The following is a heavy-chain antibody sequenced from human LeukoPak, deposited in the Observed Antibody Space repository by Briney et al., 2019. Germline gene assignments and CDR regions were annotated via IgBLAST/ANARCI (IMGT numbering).Heavy chain of an antibody. V-gene: IGHV1-69*13. CDR2: IIPIFGTA. Sequence: ASVKVSCKASGGTFSSYAISWVRQAPGQGLEWMGGIIPIFGTANYAQKFQGRVTITADESTSTAYMELSSLRSEDTAVYYCARGVHFTYYFDYWGQGTLVTVSS. CDR3: ARGVHFTYYFDY. D-gene: IGHD3-3*01. CDR1: GGTFSSYA. J-gene: IGHJ4*02.